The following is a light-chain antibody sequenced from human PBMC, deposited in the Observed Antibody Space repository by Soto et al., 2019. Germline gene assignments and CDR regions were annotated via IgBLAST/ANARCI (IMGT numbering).Light chain of an antibody. J-gene: IGKJ4*01. CDR2: DAS. V-gene: IGKV3-15*01. CDR1: HDVSSR. Sequence: EIVMTQSPVTLSVSPGERATLSCRASHDVSSRLAWYQPKPGQAPRLLIYDASTRATGLPARFSGSGSGTEFTLTISSLQSEDFAVYYCQHYTNWPLTFGGGTKVEIK. CDR3: QHYTNWPLT.